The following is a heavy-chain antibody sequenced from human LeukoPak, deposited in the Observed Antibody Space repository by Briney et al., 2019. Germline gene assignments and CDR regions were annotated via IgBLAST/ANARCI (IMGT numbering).Heavy chain of an antibody. CDR3: ARKGGELESSLYYYYYYMDV. D-gene: IGHD1-1*01. Sequence: SETLSLTCTVSGGSISSSSYYWGWIRQPPGKGLEWIGSIYYSGSTYYSPSLKSRVTISVDTSKNQFSLKLSSVTAADTAVYYCARKGGELESSLYYYYYYMDVWGKGTTVTVSS. V-gene: IGHV4-39*07. J-gene: IGHJ6*03. CDR1: GGSISSSSYY. CDR2: IYYSGST.